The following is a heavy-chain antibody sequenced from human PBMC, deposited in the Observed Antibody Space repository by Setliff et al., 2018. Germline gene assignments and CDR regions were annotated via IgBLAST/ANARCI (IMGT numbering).Heavy chain of an antibody. CDR1: GFSYSNCW. CDR3: ARDVFDFRTGQADP. J-gene: IGHJ5*02. CDR2: INPHASEK. V-gene: IGHV3-7*01. D-gene: IGHD3-3*01. Sequence: GGSLRLSCTASGFSYSNCWVSWVRQAPGKGLEWLASINPHASEKYYADSVKGRFTISRDNAKNSLSLQMNNLRAEDTSVYYCARDVFDFRTGQADPWGQGTRVTVSS.